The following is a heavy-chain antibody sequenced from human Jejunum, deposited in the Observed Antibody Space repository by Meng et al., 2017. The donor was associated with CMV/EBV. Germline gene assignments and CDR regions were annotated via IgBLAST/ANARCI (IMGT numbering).Heavy chain of an antibody. D-gene: IGHD6-6*01. CDR3: ARVSLRQTIFDY. J-gene: IGHJ4*02. CDR1: GGSISSGDNY. V-gene: IGHV4-30-4*08. CDR2: IYYSGST. Sequence: QLRLQEHGPGLVNPSQTLSPTCTVSGGSISSGDNYWSWIRQPPGKGLEWIGYIYYSGSTYYNPSLKSRLTISVDTSKNQFSLNLTSVTAADTAVYYCARVSLRQTIFDYWGQGTLVTVSS.